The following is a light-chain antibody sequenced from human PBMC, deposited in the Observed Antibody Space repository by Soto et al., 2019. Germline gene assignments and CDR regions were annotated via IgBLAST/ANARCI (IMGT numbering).Light chain of an antibody. V-gene: IGLV3-1*01. CDR2: QNN. Sequence: SYELTQPPSVSVTPGQTASITCSGDKLGDKYACWYQQKPGQSPVLVIYQNNKRPSGIPERFSGSDSGNTATLTIRGTQAMDEADYYCQAWGSSILVFGGGTKLTVL. J-gene: IGLJ2*01. CDR3: QAWGSSILV. CDR1: KLGDKY.